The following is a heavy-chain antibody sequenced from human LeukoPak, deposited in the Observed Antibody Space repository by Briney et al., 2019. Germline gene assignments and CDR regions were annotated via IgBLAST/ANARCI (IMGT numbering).Heavy chain of an antibody. V-gene: IGHV3-11*01. CDR2: ISSSGSHK. CDR3: ARDLTYYFDSSGNKPNYFDY. CDR1: GFTFSDYY. J-gene: IGHJ4*02. D-gene: IGHD3-22*01. Sequence: GGSLRLSCGASGFTFSDYYMSWIRQAPGKGLECLSYISSSGSHKYYADSVKGRFTISRDNADNSLYLQMYSLRVEDTAVYYCARDLTYYFDSSGNKPNYFDYWGQGTLVTVSS.